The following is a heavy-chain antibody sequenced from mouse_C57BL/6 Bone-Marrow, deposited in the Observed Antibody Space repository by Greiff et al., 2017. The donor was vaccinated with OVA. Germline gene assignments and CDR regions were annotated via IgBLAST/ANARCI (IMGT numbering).Heavy chain of an antibody. Sequence: QVQLQQSGAELVKPGASVKISCKASGYAFSSYWMNWVKQRPGKGLEWIGQIYPGDGDTNYNGKFKGKAPLTADKSSSTASMHLSRLPSADSAVLYSARGRQVEDWGQGTTRTGSS. CDR2: IYPGDGDT. J-gene: IGHJ2*01. CDR1: GYAFSSYW. V-gene: IGHV1-80*01. D-gene: IGHD6-1*01. CDR3: ARGRQVED.